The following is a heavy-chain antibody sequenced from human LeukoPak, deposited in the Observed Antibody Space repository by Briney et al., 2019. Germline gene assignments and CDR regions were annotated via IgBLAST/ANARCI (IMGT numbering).Heavy chain of an antibody. CDR3: ARLIGLTIAVAATDY. CDR1: GFTFSSYW. V-gene: IGHV3-74*01. J-gene: IGHJ4*02. D-gene: IGHD6-13*01. CDR2: INSDGSST. Sequence: PGGSLSLSCAASGFTFSSYWMHWVRQAPGKGLVWVSRINSDGSSTSYADSVKGRFTISRDNAKNTLYLQMNSLRAEDTALYYCARLIGLTIAVAATDYWGQGALVTVSS.